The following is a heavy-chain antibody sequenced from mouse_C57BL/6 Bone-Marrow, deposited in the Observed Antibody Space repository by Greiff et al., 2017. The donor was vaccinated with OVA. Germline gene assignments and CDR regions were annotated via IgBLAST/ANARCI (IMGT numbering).Heavy chain of an antibody. D-gene: IGHD1-1*01. Sequence: EVHLVESGAELVRPGASVKLSCTASGFNIKDDYMHWVKQRPEQGLEWIGWIDPENGDTEYASKFQGKATITADTSSNTAHLQLSSLTSEDTAVYYCTPHYYGSSSYYFDYWGQGTTLTVSS. CDR3: TPHYYGSSSYYFDY. CDR2: IDPENGDT. CDR1: GFNIKDDY. V-gene: IGHV14-4*01. J-gene: IGHJ2*01.